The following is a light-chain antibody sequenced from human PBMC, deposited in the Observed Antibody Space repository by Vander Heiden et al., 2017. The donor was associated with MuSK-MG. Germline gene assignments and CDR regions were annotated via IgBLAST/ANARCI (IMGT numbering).Light chain of an antibody. V-gene: IGLV2-11*01. CDR1: SSDVGGYND. Sequence: QSALTQPRSVSGSPGQSVTISCTGTSSDVGGYNDVSGYQQLPGKAPNLMIYDVTKRPSGVPDRFSGSKSGNTASLTISGLQADDEADYYCCSYAANSYVFGTGTKVTVL. CDR2: DVT. CDR3: CSYAANSYV. J-gene: IGLJ1*01.